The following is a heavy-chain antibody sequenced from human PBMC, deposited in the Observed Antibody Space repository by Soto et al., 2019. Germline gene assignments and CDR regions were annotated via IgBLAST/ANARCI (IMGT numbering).Heavy chain of an antibody. CDR2: ISSGGSTI. CDR1: GFSFSDYE. CDR3: ARDRAAGGY. D-gene: IGHD6-13*01. J-gene: IGHJ4*02. V-gene: IGHV3-48*03. Sequence: PGGSLRLSCVASGFSFSDYEMNWVRQAPGKGLEWVAYISSGGSTIHYADSVRGRFTVSRDNARNSLYLQMNTLSVEDTALYYGARDRAAGGYWGQGTLVTVSS.